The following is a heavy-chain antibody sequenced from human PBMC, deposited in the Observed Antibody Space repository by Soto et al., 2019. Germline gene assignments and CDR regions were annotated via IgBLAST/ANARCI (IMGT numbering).Heavy chain of an antibody. Sequence: GESLKISCKGSGYSFTSYWIGWVRQMPGKGLEWMGIIYPGDSDTRYSPSFQGQVTISADKSISTAYLQWSSLKASDTAMYYCARGYGSGSYYRTPLDYWGQGTLVTVSS. CDR3: ARGYGSGSYYRTPLDY. CDR1: GYSFTSYW. J-gene: IGHJ4*02. V-gene: IGHV5-51*01. CDR2: IYPGDSDT. D-gene: IGHD3-10*01.